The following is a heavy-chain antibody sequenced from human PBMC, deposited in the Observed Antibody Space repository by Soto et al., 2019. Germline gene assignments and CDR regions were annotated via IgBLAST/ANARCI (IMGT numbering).Heavy chain of an antibody. J-gene: IGHJ4*02. V-gene: IGHV3-23*01. CDR3: AKARIFGVVNLYYFDY. CDR2: ISGSGGST. D-gene: IGHD3-3*01. Sequence: GGSLRLSCAVSGFTFSSYAMSWVRQAPGKGLEWVSAISGSGGSTYYADSVKGRFTISRDNSKNTLYLQMNSLRAEDTAVYYCAKARIFGVVNLYYFDYWGQGTLVTVSS. CDR1: GFTFSSYA.